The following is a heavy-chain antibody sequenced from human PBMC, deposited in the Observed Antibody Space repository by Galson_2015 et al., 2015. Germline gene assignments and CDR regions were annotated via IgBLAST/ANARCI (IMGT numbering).Heavy chain of an antibody. V-gene: IGHV6-1*01. J-gene: IGHJ4*02. Sequence: CAISGDSVSSNSAAWNWIRQSPSRGLEWLGRTYYRSKWYNDNAVSVKSRITINPDTSKNQFSLQLNSVTPEDTAVYYCAKGTSRSSSGLVIVDYWGQGTLVTVSS. D-gene: IGHD6-19*01. CDR3: AKGTSRSSSGLVIVDY. CDR1: GDSVSSNSAA. CDR2: TYYRSKWYN.